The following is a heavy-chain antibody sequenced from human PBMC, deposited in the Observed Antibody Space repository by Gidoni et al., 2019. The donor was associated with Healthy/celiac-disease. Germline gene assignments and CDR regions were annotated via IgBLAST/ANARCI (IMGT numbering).Heavy chain of an antibody. Sequence: ELQLVESGGGLVTPVGSLRLSCAASGFPCSTSWMSWVRQAPGKGLEWVGRIKSKTEGGTTDYDAPVKGRFTISRDDSKNTLYLKMNSLKTEDTAVYYCTTDQVVVVITTALDYWGQGTLVTVSS. CDR3: TTDQVVVVITTALDY. CDR1: GFPCSTSW. D-gene: IGHD3-22*01. CDR2: IKSKTEGGTT. V-gene: IGHV3-15*01. J-gene: IGHJ4*02.